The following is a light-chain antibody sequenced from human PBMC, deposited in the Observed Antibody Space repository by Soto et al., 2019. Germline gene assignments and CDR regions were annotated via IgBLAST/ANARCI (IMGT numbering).Light chain of an antibody. CDR1: SSDVGSYNL. V-gene: IGLV2-14*02. Sequence: QSALTQPASVSGSPGQSITISCTGTSSDVGSYNLVSWYQQHPGKAPKLMIYEGSKRPSGVPDRFSGSKSGNTASLTISGLQAEDEADYYCCSYAGSYTDVFGTGTKLTVL. J-gene: IGLJ1*01. CDR3: CSYAGSYTDV. CDR2: EGS.